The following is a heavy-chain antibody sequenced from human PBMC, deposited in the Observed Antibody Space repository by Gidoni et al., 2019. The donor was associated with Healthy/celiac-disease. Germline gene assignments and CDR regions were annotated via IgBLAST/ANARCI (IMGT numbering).Heavy chain of an antibody. CDR3: ARRGYYYYYMDV. V-gene: IGHV4-34*01. Sequence: QVQLQQWGAGLLTPSEPLSLTCAVSCGSFSGYYWSWIRQPPGKGLELIGEINHSGSTNYNPSLKSRVTISVDTSKNQFSLKLSSVTAADTAVYYCARRGYYYYYMDVWGKGTTVTVSS. D-gene: IGHD3-10*01. CDR1: CGSFSGYY. CDR2: INHSGST. J-gene: IGHJ6*03.